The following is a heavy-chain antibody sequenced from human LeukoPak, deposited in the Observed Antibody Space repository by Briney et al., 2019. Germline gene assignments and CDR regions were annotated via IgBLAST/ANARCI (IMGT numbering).Heavy chain of an antibody. V-gene: IGHV1-8*01. CDR2: MSPNSGDT. J-gene: IGHJ4*02. CDR1: GYTFTGYD. Sequence: ASVKVSCKASGYTFTGYDFNWVRQATGQRPEWMGWMSPNSGDTGYAQKFQDGVTMTRNTSISTAYIELSSLRSDDTAVYYCARGPPNWGYDYWGPGTLVTVSS. D-gene: IGHD7-27*01. CDR3: ARGPPNWGYDY.